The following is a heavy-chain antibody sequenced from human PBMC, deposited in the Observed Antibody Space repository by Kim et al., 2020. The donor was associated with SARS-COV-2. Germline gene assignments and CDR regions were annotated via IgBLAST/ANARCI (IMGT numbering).Heavy chain of an antibody. Sequence: GGSLRLSCAVSGFTFSSYGMHWVRQAPGKGLEWVAVISYDGSKKYYADSVNGRFTISRDNSKNTLYLQMNSLRAEDKAVYYCAKDSSGDYYSFFDCWGQGTLVTVSS. D-gene: IGHD1-26*01. CDR2: ISYDGSKK. CDR1: GFTFSSYG. V-gene: IGHV3-30*18. CDR3: AKDSSGDYYSFFDC. J-gene: IGHJ4*02.